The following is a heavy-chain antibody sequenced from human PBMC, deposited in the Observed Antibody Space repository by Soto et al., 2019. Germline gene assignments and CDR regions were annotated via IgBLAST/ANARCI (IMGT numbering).Heavy chain of an antibody. CDR3: AKESYILLGYYMDV. V-gene: IGHV3-9*01. CDR1: GFTFDDYA. D-gene: IGHD7-27*01. CDR2: ISWNSGSI. J-gene: IGHJ6*03. Sequence: GGSLRLSCAASGFTFDDYAMHWVRQAPGKGLEWVSGISWNSGSIGYADSVKGRFTISRDNAKNSLYLQMNSLRAEDTALYYCAKESYILLGYYMDVWGKGTTVTVSS.